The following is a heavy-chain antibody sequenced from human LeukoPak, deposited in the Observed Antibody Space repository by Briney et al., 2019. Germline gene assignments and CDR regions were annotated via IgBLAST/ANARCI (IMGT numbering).Heavy chain of an antibody. V-gene: IGHV3-30-3*01. J-gene: IGHJ6*02. CDR3: ARERGSSSWYYYYGMDV. CDR1: GFTFSSYA. Sequence: PGKSLRLSCAASGFTFSSYAMHWVRQAPGKGLEWAAVISYDGTIKYYADSVKGRFTISRDNSKNTLYLQMNSLRAEDTAVYYCARERGSSSWYYYYGMDVWGQGTTVTVSS. CDR2: ISYDGTIK. D-gene: IGHD6-13*01.